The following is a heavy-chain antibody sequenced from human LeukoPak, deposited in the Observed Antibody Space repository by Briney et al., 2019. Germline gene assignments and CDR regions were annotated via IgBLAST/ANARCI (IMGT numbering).Heavy chain of an antibody. CDR2: ISSSRSDK. CDR1: GFTFSSYT. V-gene: IGHV3-21*01. J-gene: IGHJ4*02. D-gene: IGHD5-18*01. Sequence: PGGSLRLSCAASGFTFSSYTMNWVRQAPGKGLEWLSSISSSRSDKYFADSVKGRFTISRDNAKKSLYLQMNSLRVEDTAVYYCARVGPSYGYVDYWGQGTLVTASS. CDR3: ARVGPSYGYVDY.